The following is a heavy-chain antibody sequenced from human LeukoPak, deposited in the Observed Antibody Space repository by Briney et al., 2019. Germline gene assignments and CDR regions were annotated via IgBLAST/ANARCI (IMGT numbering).Heavy chain of an antibody. CDR1: GGSISSSSYY. CDR2: IYYSGST. J-gene: IGHJ4*02. D-gene: IGHD3-16*01. Sequence: SETLSLTCTVSGGSISSSSYYWSWIRQPPGKGLEWIGYIYYSGSTNYNPSLKSRVTISVDTSKNQFSLRLSSVTGADTAVYYCARGWGYFDYWGQGTLVTVSS. V-gene: IGHV4-61*01. CDR3: ARGWGYFDY.